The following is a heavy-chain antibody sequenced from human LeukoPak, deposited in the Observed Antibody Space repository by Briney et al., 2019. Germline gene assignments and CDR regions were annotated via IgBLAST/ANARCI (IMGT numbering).Heavy chain of an antibody. D-gene: IGHD1-26*01. Sequence: VASVKVSCKASGGTFSSYAISWVRQAPGQGLEWMGRIIPILGIANYAQKFQGRVTITADKSTSTAYMELSSLRSEDTAVYYCAREISGSYWLAFDIWGQGTMVTVSS. J-gene: IGHJ3*02. CDR3: AREISGSYWLAFDI. CDR2: IIPILGIA. V-gene: IGHV1-69*04. CDR1: GGTFSSYA.